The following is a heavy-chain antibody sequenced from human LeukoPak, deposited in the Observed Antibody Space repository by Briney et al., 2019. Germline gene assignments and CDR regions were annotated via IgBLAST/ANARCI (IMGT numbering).Heavy chain of an antibody. J-gene: IGHJ5*02. D-gene: IGHD6-13*01. CDR2: IIPIFGTA. CDR1: GGTFSSYA. V-gene: IGHV1-69*06. CDR3: ATHIKAAAGTEP. Sequence: PSVNVSCKASGGTFSSYAISWVRQAPGQRLEWMGRIIPIFGTANYAQKFQGRVTITADKSTSTAYMELSSLRSEDTAVYYCATHIKAAAGTEPWGQGNLVTVSS.